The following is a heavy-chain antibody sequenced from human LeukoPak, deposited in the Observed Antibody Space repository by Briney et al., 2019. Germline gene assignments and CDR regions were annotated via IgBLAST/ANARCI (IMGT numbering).Heavy chain of an antibody. D-gene: IGHD6-19*01. CDR2: ISGSGGST. CDR1: GFTFSSYA. V-gene: IGHV3-23*01. Sequence: GGSLRLSCAASGFTFSSYAMSWVRQAPGKGLEWVSAISGSGGSTYYADSVKGRFTISRDNSKNTLYLQTNSLRAEDTAVYYCAKLRSGWYLIDYWGQGTLVTVSS. J-gene: IGHJ4*02. CDR3: AKLRSGWYLIDY.